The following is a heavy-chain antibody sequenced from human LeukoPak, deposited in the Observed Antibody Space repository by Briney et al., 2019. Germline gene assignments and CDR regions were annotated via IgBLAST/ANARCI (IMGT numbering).Heavy chain of an antibody. D-gene: IGHD6-19*01. CDR1: GGSFSGYY. Sequence: SETLSLTCAVYGGSFSGYYWSWIRQPPGKGLEWIGEINHSGSTNYNPSLKSRVTISVDTSKNQFTLKLSSVTAADTAVYYCARGVAGTAYWGQGTLVTVSS. J-gene: IGHJ4*02. CDR2: INHSGST. CDR3: ARGVAGTAY. V-gene: IGHV4-34*01.